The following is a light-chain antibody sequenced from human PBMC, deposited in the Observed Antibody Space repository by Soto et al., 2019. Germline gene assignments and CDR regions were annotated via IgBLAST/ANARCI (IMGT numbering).Light chain of an antibody. Sequence: DIQMTQCPSSVSASVGDRVTITCRATQGISNYLAWYQQKPGKVPKLLIYAASTLQSGVPSRFSGSGSGTDFTLTISSLQPEDVATYYCQRYISAPFTFGPGTNVDIK. CDR1: QGISNY. J-gene: IGKJ3*01. CDR3: QRYISAPFT. CDR2: AAS. V-gene: IGKV1-27*01.